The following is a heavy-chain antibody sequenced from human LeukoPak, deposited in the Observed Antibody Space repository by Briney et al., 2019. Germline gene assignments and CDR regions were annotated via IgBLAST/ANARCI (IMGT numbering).Heavy chain of an antibody. CDR2: INPSGGST. V-gene: IGHV1-46*01. Sequence: ASVKVSCKASGYTFTSYYMHWVRQAPGQGLEWMGIINPSGGSTSYAQKFQGRVTMTRDMSTSTVYMELSSLRSEDTAVYYCARGSYCSSTSCPPFDPWGQGTLVTVSS. D-gene: IGHD2-2*01. CDR3: ARGSYCSSTSCPPFDP. J-gene: IGHJ5*02. CDR1: GYTFTSYY.